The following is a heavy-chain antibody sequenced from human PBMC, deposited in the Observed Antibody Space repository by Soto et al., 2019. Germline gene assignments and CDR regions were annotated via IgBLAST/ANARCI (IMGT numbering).Heavy chain of an antibody. CDR1: GGSISSGDYY. Sequence: SETLSLTCTVSGGSISSGDYYWSWIRQPPGKGLEWIGYIYYSGSTYYNPSLKSRVTISVDTSKNQFSLKLSSVTAADTAVYYCARDWSPLRLSGDAFDIWGQGTMVTVSS. D-gene: IGHD2-2*01. V-gene: IGHV4-30-4*01. CDR3: ARDWSPLRLSGDAFDI. J-gene: IGHJ3*02. CDR2: IYYSGST.